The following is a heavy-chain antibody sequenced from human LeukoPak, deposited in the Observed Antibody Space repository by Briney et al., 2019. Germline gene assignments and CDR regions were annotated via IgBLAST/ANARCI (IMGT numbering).Heavy chain of an antibody. D-gene: IGHD3-16*02. J-gene: IGHJ6*02. CDR3: AREYRPVGDYYGMDV. Sequence: GGSLRLSCAASGFTLSTYAMHWVRQAPGKGLEWVALVSNDGSNKYYADSVKGRFTISRDNSKNTLYLQMNSLIIEDTTVYCCAREYRPVGDYYGMDVWGQGTTVTVSS. V-gene: IGHV3-30-3*01. CDR2: VSNDGSNK. CDR1: GFTLSTYA.